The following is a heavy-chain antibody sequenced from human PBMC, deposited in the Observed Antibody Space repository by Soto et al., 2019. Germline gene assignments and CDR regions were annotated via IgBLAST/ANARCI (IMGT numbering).Heavy chain of an antibody. CDR1: GYTFTSYG. D-gene: IGHD3-16*01. J-gene: IGHJ6*02. CDR2: ISAYNGNT. Sequence: ASVKVSCKASGYTFTSYGISWVRQAPGQGLEWMGWISAYNGNTNYAQKLQGRVTMTTDTSTSTAYMELRSLRSDDTAVYYCARAIPASSFTFYGMDVWGQGTTVTVSS. V-gene: IGHV1-18*01. CDR3: ARAIPASSFTFYGMDV.